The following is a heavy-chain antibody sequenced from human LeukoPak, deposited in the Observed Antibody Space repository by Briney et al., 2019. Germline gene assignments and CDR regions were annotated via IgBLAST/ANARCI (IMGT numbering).Heavy chain of an antibody. D-gene: IGHD3-16*01. Sequence: GGSLRLSCAASGFTFSSYGMHWVRQAPGKGLEWVAFIRYDGSNKYDADSVKGRFTISRDNSKNTLYLHMNSLRAEDTAVYYCARDQGGLGYWGQGTLVTVSS. CDR3: ARDQGGLGY. J-gene: IGHJ4*02. V-gene: IGHV3-30*02. CDR1: GFTFSSYG. CDR2: IRYDGSNK.